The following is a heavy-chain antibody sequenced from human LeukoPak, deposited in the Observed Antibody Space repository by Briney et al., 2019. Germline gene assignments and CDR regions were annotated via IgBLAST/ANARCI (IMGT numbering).Heavy chain of an antibody. CDR1: GYAFTGYY. Sequence: ASVKVSCKASGYAFTGYYMHWVRQAPGQGLGWMGWINPNSGGTNYARKFQGRVTMTRDTSISTAYMELSRLRSDDTAVYYCARDGRPSGDIVVVVAATGGFDYWGQGTLVTVSS. J-gene: IGHJ4*02. V-gene: IGHV1-2*02. CDR2: INPNSGGT. CDR3: ARDGRPSGDIVVVVAATGGFDY. D-gene: IGHD2-15*01.